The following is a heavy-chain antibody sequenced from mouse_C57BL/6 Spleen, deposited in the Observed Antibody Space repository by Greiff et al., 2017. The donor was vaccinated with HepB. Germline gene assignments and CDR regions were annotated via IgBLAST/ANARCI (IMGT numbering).Heavy chain of an antibody. CDR3: ARGSKGAMDY. V-gene: IGHV1-55*01. CDR2: IYPGSGGT. D-gene: IGHD1-3*01. Sequence: VQLQQPGAELVKPGASVKMSCKASGYTFTSYCITWVKQRPGQGLEWIGDIYPGSGGTNYNEKFKSKATMTVDTSSSTAYMQLSSLTSEDSAVYSCARGSKGAMDYWGQGTSVTVSS. CDR1: GYTFTSYC. J-gene: IGHJ4*01.